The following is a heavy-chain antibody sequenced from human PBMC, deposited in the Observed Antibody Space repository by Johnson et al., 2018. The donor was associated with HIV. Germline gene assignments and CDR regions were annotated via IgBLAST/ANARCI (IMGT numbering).Heavy chain of an antibody. Sequence: VQRLESGGGLIQPGRSPLLSCPPSGFAVSRTYMRWVRQAPGKGLEWVPVIYSAASRHYRDSVNGRFTVSRDSSRNTVYLQMNSLRAEDTAVYYCATDLSRWELHPLSAFDIWGQGTMVTVSS. CDR3: ATDLSRWELHPLSAFDI. CDR2: IYSAASR. CDR1: GFAVSRTY. D-gene: IGHD4-23*01. V-gene: IGHV3-53*01. J-gene: IGHJ3*02.